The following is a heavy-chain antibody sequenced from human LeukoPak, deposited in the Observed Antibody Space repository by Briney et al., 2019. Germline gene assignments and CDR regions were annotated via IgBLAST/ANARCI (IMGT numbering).Heavy chain of an antibody. CDR3: ARTQYQLPFDAFDI. CDR2: IYYSGST. D-gene: IGHD2-2*01. J-gene: IGHJ3*02. Sequence: SETLSLTCTVSSGSISSYYWSWIRQPPGKGLEWIGYIYYSGSTNYNPSLKSRVTISVDTSKNQFSLKLSSVTAADTAVYYCARTQYQLPFDAFDIWGQGTMVTVSS. CDR1: SGSISSYY. V-gene: IGHV4-59*01.